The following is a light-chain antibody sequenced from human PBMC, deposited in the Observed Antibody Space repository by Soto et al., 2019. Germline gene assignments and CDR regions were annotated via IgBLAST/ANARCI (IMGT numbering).Light chain of an antibody. CDR1: SSDVGNYNY. Sequence: QSALTQPRSVSGSPGQSVTISCTGTSSDVGNYNYVSWYQQHPGKAPKFMIYDVTKRPSGVPDRFSGSKSGNTASLTISGPQAEDEADYYCCSYAGDYSYVFGTGTKLTVL. CDR2: DVT. J-gene: IGLJ1*01. CDR3: CSYAGDYSYV. V-gene: IGLV2-11*01.